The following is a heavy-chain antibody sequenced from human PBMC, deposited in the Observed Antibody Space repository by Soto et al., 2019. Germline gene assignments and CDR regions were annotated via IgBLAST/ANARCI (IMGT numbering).Heavy chain of an antibody. CDR2: IYGDDDK. V-gene: IGHV2-5*02. D-gene: IGHD3-3*01. J-gene: IGHJ4*02. CDR3: AHRVLRSVFGLVTTTAIYFVF. CDR1: GFSLTTSGVG. Sequence: QITLNESGPTQVKPRQTLTLTCTFSGFSLTTSGVGVGWIRQSPGKAPECLALIYGDDDKRYSPSLTSRLTITKDNPKNQVVLTMADLDPADTATYYCAHRVLRSVFGLVTTTAIYFVFWGQGTPVAVS.